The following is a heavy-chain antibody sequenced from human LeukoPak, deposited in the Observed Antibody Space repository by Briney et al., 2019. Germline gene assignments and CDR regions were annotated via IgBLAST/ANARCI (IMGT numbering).Heavy chain of an antibody. CDR3: ARVRGVRVVVVVVAAIESAFDI. J-gene: IGHJ3*02. CDR2: IYYSGST. Sequence: KPSETLSLTCTVSGGSISSSSYYWGWIRQPPGRGLEWIGSIYYSGSTYYNPSLKSRVTISVDTSKNQFSLKLSSVTAADTAVYYCARVRGVRVVVVVVAAIESAFDIWGQGTMVTVSS. CDR1: GGSISSSSYY. D-gene: IGHD2-15*01. V-gene: IGHV4-39*07.